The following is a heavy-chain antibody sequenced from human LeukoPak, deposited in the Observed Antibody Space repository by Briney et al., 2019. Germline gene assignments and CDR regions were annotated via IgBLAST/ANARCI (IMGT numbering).Heavy chain of an antibody. CDR3: ARDDVVAATYNWLDP. CDR1: GYTFTSYG. CDR2: ISAYNGNT. D-gene: IGHD2-15*01. J-gene: IGHJ5*02. Sequence: ASVKVSCKASGYTFTSYGISWVRQVPGQGLEWMGWISAYNGNTNYAQKLQGRVTMTTDTSTSTAYMELRSLRSDDTAVYYCARDDVVAATYNWLDPWGQGTLVTVSS. V-gene: IGHV1-18*01.